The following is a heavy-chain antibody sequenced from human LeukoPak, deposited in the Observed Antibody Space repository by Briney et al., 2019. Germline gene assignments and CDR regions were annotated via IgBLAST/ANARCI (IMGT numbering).Heavy chain of an antibody. Sequence: GGSLRLSCAAYGFTFSSYSMNWVRQAPGKGLEWVSSISGSGDTTYYTDSVKGRFTISRDNSKNTLYLQMNSLRAEDTAVYYCAKSISRITIFGVLIRGFDYWGQGTLVTVSS. D-gene: IGHD3-3*01. J-gene: IGHJ4*02. V-gene: IGHV3-23*01. CDR3: AKSISRITIFGVLIRGFDY. CDR1: GFTFSSYS. CDR2: ISGSGDTT.